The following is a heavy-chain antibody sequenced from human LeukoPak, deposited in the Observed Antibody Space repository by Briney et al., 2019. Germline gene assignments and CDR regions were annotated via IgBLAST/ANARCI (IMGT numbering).Heavy chain of an antibody. CDR3: AKKGTASKPSDLDY. D-gene: IGHD1-1*01. CDR1: GFTFTDYG. J-gene: IGHJ4*02. CDR2: IRYDGTIK. Sequence: PGGSLRLSCAASGFTFTDYGIHWVRQAPGKGLEWVAFIRYDGTIKYYADSVKGRFTISRDNPRNTLYLQMNSLRTEDTAVYYCAKKGTASKPSDLDYWGQGTLVTVSS. V-gene: IGHV3-30*02.